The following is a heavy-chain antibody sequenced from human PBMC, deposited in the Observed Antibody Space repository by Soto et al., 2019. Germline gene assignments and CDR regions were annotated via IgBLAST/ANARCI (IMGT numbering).Heavy chain of an antibody. J-gene: IGHJ4*02. CDR2: ISGSGGST. V-gene: IGHV3-23*01. D-gene: IGHD3-3*01. CDR1: GFTFSSYA. Sequence: EVQLLESGGGLVQPGGSLRLSCAASGFTFSSYAMSWVRQAPGKGLEWVSAISGSGGSTYYADSVKGRFTISRDNSKNTLYLQMNSLRAEDTAVYYCAKEPPGDDFWSGYSYYFDYWGQGTLVTVSS. CDR3: AKEPPGDDFWSGYSYYFDY.